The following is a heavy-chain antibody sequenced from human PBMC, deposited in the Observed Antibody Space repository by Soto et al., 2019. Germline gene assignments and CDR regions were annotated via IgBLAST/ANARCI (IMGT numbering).Heavy chain of an antibody. J-gene: IGHJ3*02. CDR3: ARDCLNDSSGWKTMEDAFDI. CDR2: INWNGGST. D-gene: IGHD3-22*01. V-gene: IGHV3-20*04. Sequence: GGSLRLSCAASGFTFDDYGMSWVRQAPGKGLEWVSGINWNGGSTGYADSVKGRFTISRDNAKNSLYLQMNSLRAEDTALYYCARDCLNDSSGWKTMEDAFDIWGQGTMVTVSS. CDR1: GFTFDDYG.